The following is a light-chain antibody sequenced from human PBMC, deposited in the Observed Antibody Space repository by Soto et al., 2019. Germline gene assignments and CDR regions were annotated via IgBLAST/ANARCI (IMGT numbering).Light chain of an antibody. V-gene: IGKV3-11*01. Sequence: DIVFTQSPATLSLSPGERATLSCRASQSLSSYLAWFQQRPGQAPRLLIYDASNRATGIPARFSGSGSGTDFTLTISSLEPEDSAVYYCHQRTNWVYTFGQGTKLEIK. CDR3: HQRTNWVYT. J-gene: IGKJ2*01. CDR1: QSLSSY. CDR2: DAS.